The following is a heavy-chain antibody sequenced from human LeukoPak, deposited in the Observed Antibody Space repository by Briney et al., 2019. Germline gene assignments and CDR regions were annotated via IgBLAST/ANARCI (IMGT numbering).Heavy chain of an antibody. CDR2: IYSSGST. J-gene: IGHJ4*02. D-gene: IGHD2-2*01. CDR1: GGSISSYY. Sequence: PSETLSLTCSVSGGSISSYYWSWIRQPAGKGLEWIGRIYSSGSTNYNPSLKSRVTISVDTSKNQFSLKLSSVTAADTAVYYCARRRPRSTSCYYDYWGQGTLVTVSS. CDR3: ARRRPRSTSCYYDY. V-gene: IGHV4-4*07.